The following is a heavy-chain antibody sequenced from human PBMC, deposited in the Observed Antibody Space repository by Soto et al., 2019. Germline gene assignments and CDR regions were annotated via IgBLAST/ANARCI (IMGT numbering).Heavy chain of an antibody. J-gene: IGHJ4*02. CDR1: GGSFSGYY. CDR2: IYYSGST. CDR3: ARAFTTYYYGSGSPYYFDY. Sequence: SETLSLTCAVYGGSFSGYYWSWIRQPPGKGLEWIGYIYYSGSTYYNPSLKSRVTISVDTSKNQFSLKLSSVTAADTAVYYCARAFTTYYYGSGSPYYFDYWGQGTLVTVSS. V-gene: IGHV4-30-4*01. D-gene: IGHD3-10*01.